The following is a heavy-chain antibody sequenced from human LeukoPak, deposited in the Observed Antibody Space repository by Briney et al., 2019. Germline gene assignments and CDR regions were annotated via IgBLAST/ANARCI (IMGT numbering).Heavy chain of an antibody. D-gene: IGHD3-9*01. CDR2: IYHSGST. J-gene: IGHJ4*02. Sequence: PSETLSLTCAVSGYSISGGYYWGWTRQPPGKGLEWIGSIYHSGSTYYNPSLKSRVTISVDTSKNQFSLKLSSVTAADTAVYYCASAYYDILTGYFDYWGQGTLVAVSS. CDR1: GYSISGGYY. V-gene: IGHV4-38-2*01. CDR3: ASAYYDILTGYFDY.